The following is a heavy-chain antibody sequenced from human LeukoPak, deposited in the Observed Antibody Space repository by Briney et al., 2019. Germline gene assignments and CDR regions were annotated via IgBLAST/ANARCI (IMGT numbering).Heavy chain of an antibody. CDR3: AKDGSSGYYLTGNWFDP. Sequence: ETLSLTCTVSGGSISSSSYYWGWIRQPPGKGLEWVSSISSSSSYIYYADSVKGRFTISRDNAKNSLYLQMNSLRAEDTAVYYCAKDGSSGYYLTGNWFDPWGQGTLVTVSS. CDR1: GGSISSSS. D-gene: IGHD3-22*01. V-gene: IGHV3-21*01. J-gene: IGHJ5*02. CDR2: ISSSSSYI.